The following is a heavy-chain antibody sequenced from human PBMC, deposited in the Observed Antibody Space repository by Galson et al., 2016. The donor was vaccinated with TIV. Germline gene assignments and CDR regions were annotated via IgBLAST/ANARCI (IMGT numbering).Heavy chain of an antibody. J-gene: IGHJ4*02. CDR1: GYMFTDYY. Sequence: SVKVSCKASGYMFTDYYIHWVRRAPGQGLEWMGWNTPINGDTKYAQKFQGRVAMTRDKSISTAYLELTRVTTDDTAVYYCARDRNTYYFDIPFDYWGQGTQVTVSS. CDR3: ARDRNTYYFDIPFDY. D-gene: IGHD3-9*01. V-gene: IGHV1-2*02. CDR2: NTPINGDT.